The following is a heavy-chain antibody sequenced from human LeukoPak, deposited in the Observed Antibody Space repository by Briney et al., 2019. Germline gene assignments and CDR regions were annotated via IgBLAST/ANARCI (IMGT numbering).Heavy chain of an antibody. J-gene: IGHJ3*02. CDR1: GLSFSDYY. CDR2: TRNKAMGHTT. CDR3: TRVGYYDRNGDSIDALDI. D-gene: IGHD3-22*01. V-gene: IGHV3-72*01. Sequence: PGGSLRLFCEVSGLSFSDYYIDWVRQAPGRGLEWVGRTRNKAMGHTTEYAASLEGRFTISRDGSKNSVYLQMNSLKIEDTAVYYCTRVGYYDRNGDSIDALDIWGQGTWVTVSS.